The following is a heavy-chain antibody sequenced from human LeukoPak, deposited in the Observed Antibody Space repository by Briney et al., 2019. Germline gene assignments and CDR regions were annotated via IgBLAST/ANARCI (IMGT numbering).Heavy chain of an antibody. CDR2: INHSGST. D-gene: IGHD3-3*01. Sequence: SETLSLTCAVYGGSFSGYYWSWIRQPPGKGLEWVGEINHSGSTNYNPSLKSRVTISVDTSKNQFSLKLSSVTAADTAVYYCARVAAYYDFWSGYYYYMDVWGKGTTVTVSS. V-gene: IGHV4-34*01. CDR1: GGSFSGYY. J-gene: IGHJ6*03. CDR3: ARVAAYYDFWSGYYYYMDV.